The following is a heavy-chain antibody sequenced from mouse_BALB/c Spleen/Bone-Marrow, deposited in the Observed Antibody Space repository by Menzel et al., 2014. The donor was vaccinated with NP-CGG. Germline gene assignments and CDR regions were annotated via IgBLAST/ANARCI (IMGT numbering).Heavy chain of an antibody. V-gene: IGHV14-3*02. J-gene: IGHJ4*01. D-gene: IGHD2-14*01. CDR2: IDPANGNT. CDR1: GSNIKDTY. Sequence: EVKLMESGAELVKPGASVKLSCTASGSNIKDTYMHWVKQRPEQGLEWIGRIDPANGNTKYDPKFQGKATITADTSSNTAYLQLSSLTSEDTAVYYCARDYRYGYYAMDYWGQGTSVTVSS. CDR3: ARDYRYGYYAMDY.